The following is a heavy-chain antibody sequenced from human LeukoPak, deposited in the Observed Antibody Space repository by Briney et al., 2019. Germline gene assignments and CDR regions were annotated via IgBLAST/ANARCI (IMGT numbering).Heavy chain of an antibody. CDR3: ARGGVYNYGPIDH. CDR1: GDSISSHY. J-gene: IGHJ4*02. V-gene: IGHV4-59*11. D-gene: IGHD5-18*01. CDR2: ISYSGWT. Sequence: PSETLSLTCTVSGDSISSHYWSWFRQPPGKGLEWLGYISYSGWTNYNPSLMSRLIISVDTSKNQFSLKLSSVTAADTAVYYCARGGVYNYGPIDHYGQGTLVTVSS.